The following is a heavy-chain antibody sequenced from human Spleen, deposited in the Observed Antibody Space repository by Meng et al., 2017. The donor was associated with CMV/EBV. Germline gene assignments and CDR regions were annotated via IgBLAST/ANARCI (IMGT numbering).Heavy chain of an antibody. CDR3: AKGGAIGLPVAD. CDR1: GGSVSSGSYY. D-gene: IGHD6-19*01. J-gene: IGHJ4*02. CDR2: IYYSGST. Sequence: SETLSLTCTVSGGSVSSGSYYWSWVRQPPGKGLEWIGYIYYSGSTNYNPSLKSRVTISLDTSNNQFSLRLSSVPAADTAVYYCAKGGAIGLPVADWGQGTLVTVSS. V-gene: IGHV4-61*01.